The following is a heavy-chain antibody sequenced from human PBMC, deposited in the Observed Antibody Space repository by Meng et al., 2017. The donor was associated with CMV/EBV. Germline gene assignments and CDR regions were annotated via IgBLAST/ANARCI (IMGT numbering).Heavy chain of an antibody. D-gene: IGHD5-24*01. CDR1: GFSLTTRGMR. V-gene: IGHV2-70D*14. Sequence: SGPTLVKPTQTLTLTCTFSGFSLTTRGMRVSWIRQPPGKALEWLARIDWDDDEFYSTSLRTRLTISKDTSKNQVVLTMTNVDPVDTATYYYTRSPDGYNPGFDSWGLGTLVTVSS. J-gene: IGHJ4*02. CDR2: IDWDDDE. CDR3: TRSPDGYNPGFDS.